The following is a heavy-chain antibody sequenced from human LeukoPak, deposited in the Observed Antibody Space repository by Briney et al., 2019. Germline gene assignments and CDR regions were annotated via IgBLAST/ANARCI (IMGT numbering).Heavy chain of an antibody. J-gene: IGHJ6*03. V-gene: IGHV6-1*01. CDR3: ARDHRGYSSGWYYYYYMDV. D-gene: IGHD6-19*01. CDR1: GDSVSSNSAA. Sequence: SQTLSLTCAISGDSVSSNSAAWNWIRQSPSRGLEWLGRTYYRSKWYNDYAVSVKSRITINPDTSKNQFSLQLNSVTPEDTAVYYCARDHRGYSSGWYYYYYMDVWGKGTTVTVSS. CDR2: TYYRSKWYN.